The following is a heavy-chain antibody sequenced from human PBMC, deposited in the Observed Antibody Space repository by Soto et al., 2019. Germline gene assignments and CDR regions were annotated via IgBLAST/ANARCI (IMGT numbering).Heavy chain of an antibody. J-gene: IGHJ6*02. Sequence: GGSLRLSCAASGFTFSSYGMHWVRQAPGKGLEWVAVIWYDGSNKYYADSVKGRFTISRDNSKNTLYLQMNSLRAEDTAVYYCARDLNYYGSGPWYYYYGMDVWGQGTTVTVSS. CDR1: GFTFSSYG. CDR3: ARDLNYYGSGPWYYYYGMDV. V-gene: IGHV3-33*01. CDR2: IWYDGSNK. D-gene: IGHD3-10*01.